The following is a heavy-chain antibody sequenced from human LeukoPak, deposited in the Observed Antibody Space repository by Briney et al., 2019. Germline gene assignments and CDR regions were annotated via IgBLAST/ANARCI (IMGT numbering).Heavy chain of an antibody. Sequence: GGSLRLSCAASGFTFSSYAMSWVRQAPARGLEWVSSLRGDGSTFYADSVKGRFTPSRDESRNTVYFQLNSLRVEDTAVYYCAKASWVSNGDAVLWGQGALVTVFS. CDR1: GFTFSSYA. V-gene: IGHV3-23*01. D-gene: IGHD1-1*01. CDR3: AKASWVSNGDAVL. CDR2: LRGDGST. J-gene: IGHJ4*02.